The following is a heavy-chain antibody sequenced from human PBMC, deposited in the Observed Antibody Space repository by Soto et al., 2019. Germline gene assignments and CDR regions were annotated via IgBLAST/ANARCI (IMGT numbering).Heavy chain of an antibody. Sequence: QAQVVQSGAEVSKPGSSVKLSCKASEGTFNSYAIAWVRQAPGQGLEWMGGIIPYYNTLNYAQKFQDRVTITADDSTNTVYMELSSLRSDDTAVYFCASGASRWCPYFLDSWAQGTLVTVSS. D-gene: IGHD6-13*01. CDR2: IIPYYNTL. V-gene: IGHV1-69*01. CDR3: ASGASRWCPYFLDS. CDR1: EGTFNSYA. J-gene: IGHJ4*02.